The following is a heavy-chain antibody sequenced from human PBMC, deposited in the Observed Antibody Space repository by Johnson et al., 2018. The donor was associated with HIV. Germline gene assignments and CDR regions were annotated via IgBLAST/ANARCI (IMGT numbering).Heavy chain of an antibody. CDR2: IGTAGDT. Sequence: VHLVESGGGLVQPGGSLRLSCAASGFTFSSYDMHWVRQATGKGLEWVSAIGTAGDTYYPGSVKGRFTISRENAKNSLYLQMNSLRAGDTAVYYCAREEANGALDIWGQGTMVTVSS. V-gene: IGHV3-13*01. J-gene: IGHJ3*02. CDR3: AREEANGALDI. CDR1: GFTFSSYD.